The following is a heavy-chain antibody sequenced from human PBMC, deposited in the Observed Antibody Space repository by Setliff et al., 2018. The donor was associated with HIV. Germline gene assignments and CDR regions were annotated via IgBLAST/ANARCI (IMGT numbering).Heavy chain of an antibody. Sequence: GGSLRLSCVASGFTFSSYWMHWVRQAPGKGLVWVSRLNPDASRTSYADSVKGLFTVSRDNGKNSLFLQMNSLRAEDTAVYYCAKDIIPAGLFHDLWGQGTLVTVSS. CDR3: AKDIIPAGLFHDL. D-gene: IGHD2-2*01. CDR1: GFTFSSYW. V-gene: IGHV3-74*01. J-gene: IGHJ5*02. CDR2: LNPDASRT.